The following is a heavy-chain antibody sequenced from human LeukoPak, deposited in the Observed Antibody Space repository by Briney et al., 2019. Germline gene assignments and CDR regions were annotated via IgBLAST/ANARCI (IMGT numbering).Heavy chain of an antibody. V-gene: IGHV5-51*01. Sequence: GESLKISCKGSGYSFTTYWIGWVRRMPGKGLEWMGIVSPGDSDTRYSPSFQGQVTISADKSISTAYLQWSSLKASDTAMYYCARIAVAGPYDAFDIWGQGTMVTVSS. J-gene: IGHJ3*02. CDR1: GYSFTTYW. D-gene: IGHD6-19*01. CDR3: ARIAVAGPYDAFDI. CDR2: VSPGDSDT.